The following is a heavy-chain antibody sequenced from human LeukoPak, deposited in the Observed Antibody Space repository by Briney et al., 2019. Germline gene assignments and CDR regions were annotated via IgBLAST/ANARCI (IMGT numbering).Heavy chain of an antibody. CDR2: IRYGGTNE. CDR3: ARDQHYDVLTAFGLDV. J-gene: IGHJ6*02. V-gene: IGHV3-30*02. Sequence: GGSLRLSCAASGFTFSSFGMHWGAQAPGKGLEWVAFIRYGGTNEYYADSVKGRFTISRDNSKNTLSLLMNGLRVEDTAVYYCARDQHYDVLTAFGLDVWGQGTTVTVSS. CDR1: GFTFSSFG. D-gene: IGHD3-9*01.